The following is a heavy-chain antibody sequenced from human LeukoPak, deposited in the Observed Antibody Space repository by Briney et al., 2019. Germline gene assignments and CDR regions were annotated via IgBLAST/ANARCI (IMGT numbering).Heavy chain of an antibody. Sequence: GRCLRLSCAASGFTFSSYGMHWVRQAPGKGLEWVAVIWYDGSNKYYADSVKGRFTISRDNSKNTLYLQMNSLRAEDTAVYYCARDLGATTWYDYWGQGTLVTVST. CDR3: ARDLGATTWYDY. CDR2: IWYDGSNK. J-gene: IGHJ4*02. CDR1: GFTFSSYG. D-gene: IGHD1-26*01. V-gene: IGHV3-33*01.